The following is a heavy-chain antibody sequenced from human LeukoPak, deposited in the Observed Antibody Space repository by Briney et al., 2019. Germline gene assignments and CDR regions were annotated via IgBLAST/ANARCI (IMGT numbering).Heavy chain of an antibody. CDR2: INHSGST. CDR1: GGPFNGYY. V-gene: IGHV4-34*01. CDR3: ASYSSSGNYFDY. Sequence: SETLSLTCAVYGGPFNGYYWSWIRQPPGKGLEWIGEINHSGSTNYNPSLKSRVTISVDTSKNQFSLKLSSVTAADTAVYYCASYSSSGNYFDYWGQGTLVTVSS. J-gene: IGHJ4*02. D-gene: IGHD6-13*01.